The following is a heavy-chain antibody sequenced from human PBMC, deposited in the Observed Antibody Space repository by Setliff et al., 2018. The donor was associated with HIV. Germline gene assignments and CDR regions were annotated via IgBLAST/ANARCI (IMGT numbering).Heavy chain of an antibody. CDR1: GGSISSYY. V-gene: IGHV4-59*08. D-gene: IGHD3-3*01. Sequence: SETLSLTCTVSGGSISSYYWSWIRQPPGEGLEWIGYIFYSGSTNYNPSLKSRVTISLDTSKNQFSLKLSSVTAADTAVYYCATHVLQFLEWLSHFDYWGQGTLVTVSS. J-gene: IGHJ4*02. CDR3: ATHVLQFLEWLSHFDY. CDR2: IFYSGST.